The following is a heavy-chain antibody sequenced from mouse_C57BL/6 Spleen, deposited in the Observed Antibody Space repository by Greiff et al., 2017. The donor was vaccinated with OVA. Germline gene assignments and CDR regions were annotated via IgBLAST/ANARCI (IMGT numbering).Heavy chain of an antibody. Sequence: EVQGVESGGGLVQPGGSLSLSCAASGFTFTDYYMSWVRQPPGKALEWLGFIRNKANGYTTEYSESVKGRFTISRDNYQSILYLQMNAMRAEDSATYYCARYKGGSSPYAMDYWGQGTSVTVSS. CDR1: GFTFTDYY. CDR2: IRNKANGYTT. J-gene: IGHJ4*01. CDR3: ARYKGGSSPYAMDY. V-gene: IGHV7-3*01. D-gene: IGHD1-1*01.